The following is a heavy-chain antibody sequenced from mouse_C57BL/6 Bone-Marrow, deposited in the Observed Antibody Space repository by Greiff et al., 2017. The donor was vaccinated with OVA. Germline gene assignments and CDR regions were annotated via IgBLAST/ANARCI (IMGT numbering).Heavy chain of an antibody. CDR3: ARGYYGDFDY. D-gene: IGHD1-1*01. J-gene: IGHJ2*01. CDR1: GFTFSDYG. CDR2: ISSGSSTI. V-gene: IGHV5-17*01. Sequence: EVNVVESGGGLVKPGGSLKLSCAASGFTFSDYGMHWVRQAPEKGLEWVAYISSGSSTIYYADTVKGRFTISRDNAKNTLFLQMTSLRSEDTAMYYCARGYYGDFDYWGQGTTLTVSS.